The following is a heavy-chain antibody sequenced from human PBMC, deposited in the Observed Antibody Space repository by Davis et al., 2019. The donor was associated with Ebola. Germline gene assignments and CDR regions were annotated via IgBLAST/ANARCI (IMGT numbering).Heavy chain of an antibody. V-gene: IGHV5-10-1*01. J-gene: IGHJ4*02. D-gene: IGHD3-10*01. CDR3: ARSSGSGSYYPYYFDY. CDR2: IDPSDSYT. Sequence: GGSLRLSCKGSGYSFTSHWISWVRQMPGKGLEWMGRIDPSDSYTNYSPSLQGHVTISADKSISTAYLQWSSLKASDTAMYYCARSSGSGSYYPYYFDYWGQGTLVTVSS. CDR1: GYSFTSHW.